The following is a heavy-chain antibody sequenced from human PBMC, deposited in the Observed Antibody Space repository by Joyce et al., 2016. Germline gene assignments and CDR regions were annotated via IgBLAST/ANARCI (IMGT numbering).Heavy chain of an antibody. V-gene: IGHV1-69*01. Sequence: QVHLVQFGAEVTRPGSSVKHSCKSSGGNFRSYALNWVRQAPGQWLEWMGGIIPLFGAPSYAQKFQGRITLTADDSTTTVYMQLGSLTSADTAVYYCARDQVRGSIDSAFEYWGQGALVTVSS. J-gene: IGHJ4*02. D-gene: IGHD3-10*01. CDR1: GGNFRSYA. CDR3: ARDQVRGSIDSAFEY. CDR2: IIPLFGAP.